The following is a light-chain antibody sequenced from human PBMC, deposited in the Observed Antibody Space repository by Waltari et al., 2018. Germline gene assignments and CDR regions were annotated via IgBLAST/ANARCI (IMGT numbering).Light chain of an antibody. CDR2: KDS. Sequence: SDKLTQPRSVSVSPGQPATITCTGDALPKQSSYWYQRKAGQAPVLIIYKDSERPSGIPERFSGSSSGTTVTLTINGVQAEDDADYFCQSADRSSTPIFGGGTKLTVL. CDR1: ALPKQS. CDR3: QSADRSSTPI. V-gene: IGLV3-25*03. J-gene: IGLJ2*01.